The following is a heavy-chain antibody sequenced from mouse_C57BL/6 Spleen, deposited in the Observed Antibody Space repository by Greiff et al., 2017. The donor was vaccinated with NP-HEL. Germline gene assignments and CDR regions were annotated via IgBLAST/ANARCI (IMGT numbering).Heavy chain of an antibody. D-gene: IGHD1-1*01. J-gene: IGHJ3*01. V-gene: IGHV1-61*01. Sequence: QVQLKQPGAELVRPGSSVKLSCKASGYTFTSYWMDWVKQRPGQGLEWIGNIYPSDSETHYNQKFKDKATLTVDKSSSTAYMQLSSLTSEDSAVYYGARRYYGSSPAWFAYWGQGTLVTVSA. CDR3: ARRYYGSSPAWFAY. CDR2: IYPSDSET. CDR1: GYTFTSYW.